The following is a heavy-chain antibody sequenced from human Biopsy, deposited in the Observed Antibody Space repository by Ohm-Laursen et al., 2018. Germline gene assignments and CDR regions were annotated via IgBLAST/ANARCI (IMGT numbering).Heavy chain of an antibody. Sequence: GASVKVSCKASGGPFSNYAFSWVRQAPGQGLEWVGRIVPVLGHLNYAQRFQGRVSITADKSTSYVFMELSRLTSGDTAVYYCAADADGYYTEFDYWGPGTLVTVSS. CDR2: IVPVLGHL. V-gene: IGHV1-69*04. CDR3: AADADGYYTEFDY. J-gene: IGHJ4*02. CDR1: GGPFSNYA. D-gene: IGHD3-3*01.